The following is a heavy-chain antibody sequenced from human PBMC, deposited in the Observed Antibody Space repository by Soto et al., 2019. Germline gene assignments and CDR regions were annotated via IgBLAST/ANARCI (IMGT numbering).Heavy chain of an antibody. Sequence: GGSLRLSCAASGFTFGSYSMHWVRQAPGKGLEWVAVISYDGSNKYYADSVKGRFTISRDNSKNTLYLQMNSLRAEDTAVYYCARTYYYGSGSYYNTFDYWGQGTLVTVSS. CDR1: GFTFGSYS. CDR3: ARTYYYGSGSYYNTFDY. V-gene: IGHV3-30*03. CDR2: ISYDGSNK. D-gene: IGHD3-10*01. J-gene: IGHJ4*02.